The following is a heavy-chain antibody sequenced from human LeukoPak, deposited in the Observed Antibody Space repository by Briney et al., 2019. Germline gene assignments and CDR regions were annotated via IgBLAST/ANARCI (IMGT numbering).Heavy chain of an antibody. J-gene: IGHJ4*02. CDR3: ARYCSGDSCFFDY. V-gene: IGHV4-39*07. CDR2: VSFGGDT. CDR1: GASISSSRSY. D-gene: IGHD2-15*01. Sequence: PSETLSLTCTVSGASISSSRSYGAWIRQPPGKGLEWIASVSFGGDTYYNPSLKSRVTISVDTSKNQFSLKLSSVTAADTAVYYCARYCSGDSCFFDYWGQGALVTVSS.